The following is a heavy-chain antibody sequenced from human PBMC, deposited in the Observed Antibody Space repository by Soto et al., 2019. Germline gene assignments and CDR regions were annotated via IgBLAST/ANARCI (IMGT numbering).Heavy chain of an antibody. D-gene: IGHD2-2*01. CDR2: ISAYNGNT. CDR1: GYTFTSYG. V-gene: IGHV1-18*01. CDR3: ARVVVVPAAIPNYYYYYMDV. Sequence: ASVKVSCKASGYTFTSYGSSWVRQAPGQGLEWMGWISAYNGNTNYAQKLQGRVTMTTDTSTSTAYMELRSLRSDDTAVYYCARVVVVPAAIPNYYYYYMDVWGKGTTVTVS. J-gene: IGHJ6*03.